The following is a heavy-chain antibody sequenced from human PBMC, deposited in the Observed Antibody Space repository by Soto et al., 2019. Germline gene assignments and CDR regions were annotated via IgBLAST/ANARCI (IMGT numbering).Heavy chain of an antibody. CDR1: VFRFDDYN. V-gene: IGHV3-43*01. CDR3: ARETLTFGSALDV. CDR2: ITWNGANS. Sequence: GGSLRLSCAASVFRFDDYNMHWVRQAPGKGLEWVSLITWNGANSYYADSVKGRFTISRDGTTKSLSLQMTSLKREDTGLYFCARETLTFGSALDVWGQGTTVTVSS. J-gene: IGHJ6*02. D-gene: IGHD3-3*01.